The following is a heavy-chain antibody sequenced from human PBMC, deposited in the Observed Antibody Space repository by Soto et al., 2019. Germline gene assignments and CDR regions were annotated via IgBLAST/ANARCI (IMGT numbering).Heavy chain of an antibody. J-gene: IGHJ4*02. V-gene: IGHV3-30-3*01. CDR2: MSYDGAND. CDR1: GFTFSDHT. CDR3: ARELRPLARGPFAY. D-gene: IGHD2-21*01. Sequence: QVQLVDSGGGVVQPGGSLRLSCAGSGFTFSDHTLHWVRQAPGKGLEWVAAMSYDGANDYYADSVKGRFTISRDNSKNTRFLQINSLRAEDRAVYYWARELRPLARGPFAYWGQGTLVSVSS.